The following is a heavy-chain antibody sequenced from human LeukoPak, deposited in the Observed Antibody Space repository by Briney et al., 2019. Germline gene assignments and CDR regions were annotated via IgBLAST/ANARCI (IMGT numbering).Heavy chain of an antibody. V-gene: IGHV3-23*01. D-gene: IGHD3-10*01. Sequence: GASLRLSCAASGFTFSNYAMSWVRQAPGKGLEWASSISGSGGNTYYADSVKGRFTISRDNSKNTLDLQMNSLRVEDTAVYYCAKERFGSGSTTDYWGQGTLVTVSS. CDR3: AKERFGSGSTTDY. CDR2: ISGSGGNT. CDR1: GFTFSNYA. J-gene: IGHJ4*02.